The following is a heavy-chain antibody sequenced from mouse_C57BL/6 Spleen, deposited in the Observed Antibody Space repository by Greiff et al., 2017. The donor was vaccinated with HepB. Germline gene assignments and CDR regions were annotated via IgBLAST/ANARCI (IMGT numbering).Heavy chain of an antibody. D-gene: IGHD2-4*01. CDR1: GFTFSSYA. J-gene: IGHJ4*01. Sequence: EVQGVESGEGLVKPGGSLKLSCAASGFTFSSYAMSWVRQTPEKRLEWVAYISSGGDYIYYADTVKGRFTISRDNARNTLYLQMSSLKSEDTAMYYCTRDGGITTDYAMDYWGQGTSVTVSS. CDR3: TRDGGITTDYAMDY. CDR2: ISSGGDYI. V-gene: IGHV5-9-1*02.